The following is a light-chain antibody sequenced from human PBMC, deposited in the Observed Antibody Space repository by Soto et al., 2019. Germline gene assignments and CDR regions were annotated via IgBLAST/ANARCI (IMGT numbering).Light chain of an antibody. V-gene: IGKV3-11*01. CDR2: DAS. CDR1: QSVSSY. CDR3: QQRSNWRT. J-gene: IGKJ1*01. Sequence: EIVLTQSPATLSLSPGDRATLSCRASQSVSSYLAWCQQKPGQAPRLLIYDASNRATGIPARFSGSGSGTDFTLTISSLEPEDFAVYYCQQRSNWRTLGQGTKVDIK.